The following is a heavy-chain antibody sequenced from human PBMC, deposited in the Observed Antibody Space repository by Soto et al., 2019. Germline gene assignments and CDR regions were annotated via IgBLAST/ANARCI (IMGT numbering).Heavy chain of an antibody. CDR3: ARVPTP. Sequence: SETLSLTCAVSGGSISSGGYSWSWIRQPPGKGLEWIGYIYHSGSTYYNPSLKSRVTISVDRSKNQFSLKLNSMTAADTAVYYCARVPTPWGQGTLVTRLL. J-gene: IGHJ5*02. CDR2: IYHSGST. V-gene: IGHV4-30-2*01. CDR1: GGSISSGGYS.